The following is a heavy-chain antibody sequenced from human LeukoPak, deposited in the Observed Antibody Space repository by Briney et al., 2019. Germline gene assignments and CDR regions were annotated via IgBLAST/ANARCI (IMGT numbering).Heavy chain of an antibody. J-gene: IGHJ4*02. V-gene: IGHV3-33*05. CDR3: AKAYGVSAAPATAIRTFVY. CDR2: ISYDGSNK. D-gene: IGHD2-21*02. Sequence: GGSLRLSCVVSGVSLSSHGMHWVRQAPGKGLEWVAVISYDGSNKYYADSVKGRFTISRDNSKNTLYLQMNSLRAEDTAVYYCAKAYGVSAAPATAIRTFVYWGQGTLVTVSS. CDR1: GVSLSSHG.